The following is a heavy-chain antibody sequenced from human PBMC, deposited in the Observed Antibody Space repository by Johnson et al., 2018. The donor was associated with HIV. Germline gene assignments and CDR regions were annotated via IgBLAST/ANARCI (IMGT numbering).Heavy chain of an antibody. V-gene: IGHV3-53*01. CDR1: GFTVSSNY. D-gene: IGHD2-21*01. CDR3: AREGCVGDCYVDHAFDI. CDR2: INWKGGNT. J-gene: IGHJ3*02. Sequence: VQLVESGGGLIQPGGSLRLSCAASGFTVSSNYMSWVRLAPGKGLDWVSGINWKGGNTHYAASVTGRFTISRDNSKNSLYLQMNSLRAEYTALYYCAREGCVGDCYVDHAFDIWGQGTMVTVSS.